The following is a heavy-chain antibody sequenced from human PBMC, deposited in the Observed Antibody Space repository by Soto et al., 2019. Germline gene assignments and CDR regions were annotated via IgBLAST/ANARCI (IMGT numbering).Heavy chain of an antibody. V-gene: IGHV3-30-3*01. CDR3: ARGASDFWGGYPEIHFFDS. D-gene: IGHD3-3*01. J-gene: IGHJ4*02. CDR2: ISHDEGNK. CDR1: EFTFSTYP. Sequence: GWSLRLSCAASEFTFSTYPMHWVRQAPGKGLEWVAVISHDEGNKYYGDSMKGRFTISRDNSKNTLYLQMNSLRGDDTAVYYCARGASDFWGGYPEIHFFDSWGQGTLVTVSS.